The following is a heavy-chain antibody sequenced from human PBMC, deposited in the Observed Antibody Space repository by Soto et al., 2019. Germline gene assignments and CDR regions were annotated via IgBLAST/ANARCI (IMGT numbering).Heavy chain of an antibody. D-gene: IGHD1-1*01. CDR3: ARGSWDDVTGHYYMDV. CDR1: GDSVSSNSAG. Sequence: QVQLQQSGPGLVKPSQTLSLTCDISGDSVSSNSAGWNWIRQTPSRGLEWLGRTYYRSKWYNNYALSVKSRVTVNPYTAKNQFSLQLNSVTPEDTAVYYCARGSWDDVTGHYYMDVWGKGTTVTVSS. J-gene: IGHJ6*03. CDR2: TYYRSKWYN. V-gene: IGHV6-1*01.